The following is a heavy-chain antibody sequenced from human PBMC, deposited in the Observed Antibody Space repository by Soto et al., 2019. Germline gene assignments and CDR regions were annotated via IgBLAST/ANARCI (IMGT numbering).Heavy chain of an antibody. CDR3: AKAKGGIIDY. D-gene: IGHD1-20*01. CDR1: GFNFNSYG. J-gene: IGHJ4*02. CDR2: ISSDGNSK. V-gene: IGHV3-30*18. Sequence: QVQLVESGGGVVKPGRSLRLSCAAAGFNFNSYGMHWVRQAPGKGLEWVAGISSDGNSKFYADSVKGRFTISRDNSKGSLYLQMRSLRAEDTAVSYCAKAKGGIIDYWGQGTLVTVAS.